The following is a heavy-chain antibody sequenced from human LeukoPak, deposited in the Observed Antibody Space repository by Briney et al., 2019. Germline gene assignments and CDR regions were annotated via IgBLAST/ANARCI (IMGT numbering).Heavy chain of an antibody. D-gene: IGHD6-19*01. CDR1: GYTFTSYG. J-gene: IGHJ4*02. CDR2: ISGYNGNK. CDR3: ARDLKRGYSSGRYSWGTGSSNDY. V-gene: IGHV1-18*01. Sequence: GASVKVPCKASGYTFTSYGISWVRQAPGQGLEWMGWISGYNGNKNYAQKLQGRVTMTTDISTSTAYLELRSLRSGDTAVYYCARDLKRGYSSGRYSWGTGSSNDYWGQGTLVTVSS.